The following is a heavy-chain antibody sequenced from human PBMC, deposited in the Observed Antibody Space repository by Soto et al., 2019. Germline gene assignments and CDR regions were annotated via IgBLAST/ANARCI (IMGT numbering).Heavy chain of an antibody. D-gene: IGHD1-1*01. CDR3: ARGRYGDY. V-gene: IGHV1-18*01. J-gene: IGHJ4*02. CDR1: GYTFTSYG. CDR2: ISAHNGNT. Sequence: QVHLVQSGAEVKKPGASVKVSCKASGYTFTSYGITWVRQAPGQGLEWMGWISAHNGNTDYAQKLQGRVIVTRDTSTRTAYMELRRLRSDDTAVYYWARGRYGDYWGQGALVTVSS.